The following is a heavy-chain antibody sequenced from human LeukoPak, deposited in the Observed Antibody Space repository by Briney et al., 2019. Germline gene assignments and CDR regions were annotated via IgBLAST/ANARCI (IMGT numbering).Heavy chain of an antibody. CDR2: ISSSGSTI. J-gene: IGHJ4*02. V-gene: IGHV3-48*03. CDR1: GFTFSSYE. CDR3: MKLPTMIIVIDTDFEY. D-gene: IGHD2-21*01. Sequence: GGSLGLSCAASGFTFSSYEMNWVRQAPGKGLEWVSYISSSGSTIYYADSVKGRFTISRDNAKNSLYLQMNNVRAEDTALYYCMKLPTMIIVIDTDFEYWGQGAQVTVSS.